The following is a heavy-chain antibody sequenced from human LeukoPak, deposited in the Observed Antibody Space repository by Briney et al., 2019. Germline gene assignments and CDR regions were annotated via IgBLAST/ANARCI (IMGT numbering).Heavy chain of an antibody. Sequence: PSDTLSLTCAVYGGSFSGYYWSWIRQPPGKGLEWIGEINHSGSTNYNPSLKSRVTISVDTSKNQFSLKLSSVTAADTAVYYCARVWYSSSWYYFDYWGQGTLVTVSS. CDR3: ARVWYSSSWYYFDY. CDR1: GGSFSGYY. J-gene: IGHJ4*02. V-gene: IGHV4-34*01. CDR2: INHSGST. D-gene: IGHD6-13*01.